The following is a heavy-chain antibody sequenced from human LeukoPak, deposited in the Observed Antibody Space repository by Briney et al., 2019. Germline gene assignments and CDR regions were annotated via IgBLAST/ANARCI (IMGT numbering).Heavy chain of an antibody. CDR3: ARESAVNSGWYPNAFDI. CDR2: SIPILGIA. J-gene: IGHJ3*02. CDR1: GGTFSSYA. V-gene: IGHV1-69*04. D-gene: IGHD6-19*01. Sequence: ASVKVSCKASGGTFSSYAISWVRQAPGQGLEWMGRSIPILGIANYAQKFQGRVTITADKSTSTAYMELSSLRSEDTAVYYCARESAVNSGWYPNAFDIWGQGTMVTVSS.